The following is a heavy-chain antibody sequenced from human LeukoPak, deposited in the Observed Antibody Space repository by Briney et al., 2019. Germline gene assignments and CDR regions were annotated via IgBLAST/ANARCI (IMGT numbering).Heavy chain of an antibody. J-gene: IGHJ6*03. CDR2: IYYTGFT. CDR1: GGSISSYY. V-gene: IGHV4-59*12. Sequence: SETLSLTCTVSGGSISSYYWSWIRQPPGKGLEWIGFIYYTGFTIYNPSLKSRVTISVDTSKNQFSLKLSSVTAADTAVYYCARGIAARTPLKYYYYYYYMDVWGKGTTVTVSS. CDR3: ARGIAARTPLKYYYYYYYMDV. D-gene: IGHD6-6*01.